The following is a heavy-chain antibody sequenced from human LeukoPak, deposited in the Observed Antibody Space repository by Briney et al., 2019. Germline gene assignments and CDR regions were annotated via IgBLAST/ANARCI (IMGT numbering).Heavy chain of an antibody. Sequence: SETLSLTCTVSGGSISNSRYYWGWIRQTPGKGLEWIGIMHYSGSTYYNPYLKSRVTISVDTSKNQFSLKLSSVTAADTAVFYCARRASDWSFDYWGQGTLVTVSS. CDR1: GGSISNSRYY. D-gene: IGHD6-19*01. V-gene: IGHV4-39*01. CDR2: MHYSGST. CDR3: ARRASDWSFDY. J-gene: IGHJ4*02.